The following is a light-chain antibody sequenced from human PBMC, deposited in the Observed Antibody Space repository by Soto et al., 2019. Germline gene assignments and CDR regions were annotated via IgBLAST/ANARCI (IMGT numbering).Light chain of an antibody. V-gene: IGLV2-8*01. CDR3: KSYAGSNTYV. CDR2: EVV. CDR1: QHDIGVYDF. Sequence: QSVLTQPPSASGSPGQSVTISCTGTQHDIGVYDFVSWYQLHPGKAPRLIIYEVVQRPSGVPDRFSGSKSGNTASLTVSGLQAADEADYFCKSYAGSNTYVFGSGTKVTVL. J-gene: IGLJ1*01.